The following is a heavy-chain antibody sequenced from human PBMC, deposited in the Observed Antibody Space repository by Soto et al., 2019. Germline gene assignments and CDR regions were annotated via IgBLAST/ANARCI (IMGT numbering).Heavy chain of an antibody. CDR3: AFPATNDFDY. J-gene: IGHJ4*02. CDR2: GHHSGST. CDR1: GDSINTNNW. Sequence: QVHLQESGPGLVKPSGTLSLTCAVSGDSINTNNWWSWVRQPPGQVLEWIGEGHHSGSTNYNPCLKSRLAISIAQSMNQFSLTVTAGTAADTAVYYCAFPATNDFDYWGQGILVTVSS. D-gene: IGHD4-4*01. V-gene: IGHV4-4*02.